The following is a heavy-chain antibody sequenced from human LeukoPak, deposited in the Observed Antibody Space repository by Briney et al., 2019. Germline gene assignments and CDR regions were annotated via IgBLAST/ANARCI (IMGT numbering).Heavy chain of an antibody. Sequence: SQTLSLTCTVSGGSISSGGYYWSWIRQHPGKGLEWIGYIYYSGSTYYNPSLKSRVTISVDTSKNQFSLKLSSVTAADTAVYYCARQVVAANPNDLWARGTLSLSPQ. D-gene: IGHD2-15*01. CDR2: IYYSGST. CDR1: GGSISSGGYY. V-gene: IGHV4-31*03. CDR3: ARQVVAANPNDL. J-gene: IGHJ2*01.